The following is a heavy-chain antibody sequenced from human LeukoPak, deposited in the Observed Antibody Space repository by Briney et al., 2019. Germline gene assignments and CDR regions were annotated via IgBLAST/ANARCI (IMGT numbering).Heavy chain of an antibody. CDR2: FDPEDGET. Sequence: ASVKVSCKVSGYTLTELPLHWVRQAPGKGREWMGGFDPEDGETIYAQKFQGRVTMTEDTSTDTAYMELSSLRSEDTAVYYCATRTEGMSWFDPWGQGTLVTVSS. CDR1: GYTLTELP. CDR3: ATRTEGMSWFDP. D-gene: IGHD3-10*01. V-gene: IGHV1-24*01. J-gene: IGHJ5*02.